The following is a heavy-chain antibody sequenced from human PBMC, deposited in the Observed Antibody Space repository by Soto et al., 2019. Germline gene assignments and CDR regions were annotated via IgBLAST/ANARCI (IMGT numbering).Heavy chain of an antibody. D-gene: IGHD3-22*01. CDR2: IYYSGST. CDR3: ARTYDDSGPNSGGYGFDI. Sequence: QVQLQESGPGLVKPSETLSLTCTVSGGSVSTYYWSWIRQPPGKGLEWIAYIYYSGSTSYNPSLKRRGTTSVDTSKNQFSLKLSSVTAADTAVYYCARTYDDSGPNSGGYGFDIWGQGTMVTVSS. V-gene: IGHV4-59*02. J-gene: IGHJ3*02. CDR1: GGSVSTYY.